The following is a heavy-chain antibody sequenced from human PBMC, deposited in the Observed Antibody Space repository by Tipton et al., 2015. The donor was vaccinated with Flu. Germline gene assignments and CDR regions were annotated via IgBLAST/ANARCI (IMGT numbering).Heavy chain of an antibody. Sequence: TLSLTCTVSGGSMTYFYWSWIRQSPGKGLEWIGYVHFNGATGYNPSLRSRVTISVDTAKNQFSLRLDSATAADTAVYYCARVPRGDGFIGYYYGLDVWGQGTPVTVSS. CDR2: VHFNGAT. V-gene: IGHV4-59*01. CDR3: ARVPRGDGFIGYYYGLDV. J-gene: IGHJ6*02. D-gene: IGHD3-16*01. CDR1: GGSMTYFY.